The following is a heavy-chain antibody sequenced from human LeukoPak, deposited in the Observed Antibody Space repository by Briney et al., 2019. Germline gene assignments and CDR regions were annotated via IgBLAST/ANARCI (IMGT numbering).Heavy chain of an antibody. J-gene: IGHJ3*02. Sequence: PGESRHISCKGSGYSFTSYWISWVRQMPGKGLEWMGRMDPSDSYTKYSPSFQGHVIISADKSISTAYLQWSSLKASDTAMYYCARRIYSSGWYDAAFDIWGQRTMVTVSS. V-gene: IGHV5-10-1*01. CDR3: ARRIYSSGWYDAAFDI. CDR1: GYSFTSYW. CDR2: MDPSDSYT. D-gene: IGHD6-19*01.